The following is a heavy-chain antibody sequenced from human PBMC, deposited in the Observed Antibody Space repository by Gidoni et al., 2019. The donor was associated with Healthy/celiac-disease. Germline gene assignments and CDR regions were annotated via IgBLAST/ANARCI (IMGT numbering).Heavy chain of an antibody. J-gene: IGHJ4*02. Sequence: EVQVLESGGGLVQPGGSLRLSCAASGFTFSNYAMSWVRQAPGKGLEWVSGISGSGGGTDYADSVRGRFTISRDDSKNTLYLQMNSLRAEDTAVYYCAKDRRGYSDHSGYRNWGQGTLVTVSS. CDR1: GFTFSNYA. CDR3: AKDRRGYSDHSGYRN. D-gene: IGHD3-22*01. V-gene: IGHV3-23*01. CDR2: ISGSGGGT.